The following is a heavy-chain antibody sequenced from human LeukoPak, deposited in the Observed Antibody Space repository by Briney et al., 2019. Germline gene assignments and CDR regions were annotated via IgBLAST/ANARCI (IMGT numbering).Heavy chain of an antibody. J-gene: IGHJ4*02. CDR3: AKGDSSGYYSLGNY. Sequence: AGGSLRLSCAASGFTFSSFDMSWVRQAPGKGLEWVSAITYSGATTNYADSVKGRFTISRDNSKNTLYLQMNSLRAEDTAVYYCAKGDSSGYYSLGNYWGQGTLVTVSS. V-gene: IGHV3-23*01. CDR1: GFTFSSFD. CDR2: ITYSGATT. D-gene: IGHD3-22*01.